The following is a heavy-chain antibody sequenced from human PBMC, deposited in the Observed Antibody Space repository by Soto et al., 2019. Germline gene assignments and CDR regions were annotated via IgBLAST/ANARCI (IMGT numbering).Heavy chain of an antibody. J-gene: IGHJ3*02. Sequence: QLLESGPGLVKPSETLSLTCTVSGGSISSSSYYWGWIRQPPGKGLEWIGSISYSGSTYYNPSLKSRVTISVDTSKNQFSLTLSSVTAADTAVYYCARRDTGVDAFDIWGPGTMVTVSS. CDR3: ARRDTGVDAFDI. CDR2: ISYSGST. D-gene: IGHD3-10*01. CDR1: GGSISSSSYY. V-gene: IGHV4-39*01.